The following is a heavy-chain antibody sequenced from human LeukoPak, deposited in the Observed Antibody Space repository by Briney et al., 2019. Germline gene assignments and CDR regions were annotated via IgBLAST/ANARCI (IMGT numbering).Heavy chain of an antibody. CDR2: IYHSGST. J-gene: IGHJ4*02. V-gene: IGHV4-30-2*01. D-gene: IGHD1-26*01. CDR1: GGSISSGGYY. CDR3: ARGGRGSYFPFDY. Sequence: SETLSLTCTVSGGSISSGGYYWSWIRQPPGKGLEWIGYIYHSGSTYYNPSLKSRVTISVDRSKNQFSLKLSSVTAADTAVYYCARGGRGSYFPFDYWGQGTLVTVSS.